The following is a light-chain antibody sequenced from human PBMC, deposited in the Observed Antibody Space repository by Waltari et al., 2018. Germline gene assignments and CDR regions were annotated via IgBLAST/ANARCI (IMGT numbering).Light chain of an antibody. CDR2: DVS. CDR3: SSYTSSSTL. V-gene: IGLV2-14*03. Sequence: QSALTQPASVSGSPGQSITLSCTGTSSDVVGYNYVSWYQQPPGKAPKLMIYDVSNRPLGVSIRLAGSKSGNTASLTISGLQAEDEADYYCSSYTSSSTLFGGGTKL. CDR1: SSDVVGYNY. J-gene: IGLJ2*01.